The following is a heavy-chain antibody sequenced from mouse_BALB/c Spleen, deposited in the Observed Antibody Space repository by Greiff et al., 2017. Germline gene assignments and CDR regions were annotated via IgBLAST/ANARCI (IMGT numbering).Heavy chain of an antibody. Sequence: QVQLQQSGAELVKPGASVKLSCKASGYSFTSYYMYWVKQRPGQGLEWIGGINPSNGGTNFNEKFKSKATLTVDKSSSTAYMQLSSLTSEDSAVYYCTRWDGYAFAYWGQGTLVTVSA. CDR3: TRWDGYAFAY. CDR1: GYSFTSYY. D-gene: IGHD2-2*01. CDR2: INPSNGGT. V-gene: IGHV1S81*02. J-gene: IGHJ3*01.